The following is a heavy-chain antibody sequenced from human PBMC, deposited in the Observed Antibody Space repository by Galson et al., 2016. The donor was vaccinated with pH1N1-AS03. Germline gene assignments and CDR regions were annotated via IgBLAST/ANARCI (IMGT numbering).Heavy chain of an antibody. V-gene: IGHV1-18*04. CDR3: ARALDGTDDH. Sequence: SVKVSCKASGYTFTTYSITWVRQAPGQGLEWVGWISTYNGYTNYAQNLQGRVAMTTDTSTTTAYMELRTLRSDDTAVYYCARALDGTDDHWGQGTLVTVSS. CDR1: GYTFTTYS. CDR2: ISTYNGYT. D-gene: IGHD1-1*01. J-gene: IGHJ4*02.